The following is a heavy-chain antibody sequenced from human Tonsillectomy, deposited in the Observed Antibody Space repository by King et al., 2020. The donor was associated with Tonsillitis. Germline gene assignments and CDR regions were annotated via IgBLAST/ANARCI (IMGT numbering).Heavy chain of an antibody. V-gene: IGHV2-70*11. CDR2: IDWDDDK. CDR3: ARNTYDIFDY. D-gene: IGHD3-9*01. Sequence: VTLKESGPALVKPPQTLTLTCTFSGFSLSPTGMCVSWIRQPPGKALEWLARIDWDDDKYYSTSLKTRLTISKDTSKNQVVLTMTNMDPADTATYYCARNTYDIFDYWGQGTLVTVSS. J-gene: IGHJ4*02. CDR1: GFSLSPTGMC.